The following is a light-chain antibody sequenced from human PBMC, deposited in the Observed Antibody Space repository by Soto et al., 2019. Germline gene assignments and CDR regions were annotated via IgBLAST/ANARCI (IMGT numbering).Light chain of an antibody. Sequence: DIVMTQSPDSLAVSLGERATINCKSSQSVLHTSKNENFLAWYQQKSGQAPKLLIYWASTRESGVPDRFSGSGSGTDFTRTIRSLQAEDVAVYYCQQYHSTPLTFGGGTKVEI. CDR2: WAS. V-gene: IGKV4-1*01. CDR1: QSVLHTSKNENF. CDR3: QQYHSTPLT. J-gene: IGKJ4*01.